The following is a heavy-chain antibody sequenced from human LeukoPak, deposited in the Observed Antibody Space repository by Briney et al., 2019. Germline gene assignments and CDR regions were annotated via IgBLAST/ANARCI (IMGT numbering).Heavy chain of an antibody. CDR1: GFTFRYYV. Sequence: QTGGCLGLACVASGFTFRYYVIHWVRQAPGKGLEWVAVTSSDLNVKLYADSVKGRFTVSRDNSGSTLYLQMNSLRPEDTAIYYCAREGYYGSGSPPSLYFDYWGQGTLVTVSS. D-gene: IGHD3-10*01. CDR3: AREGYYGSGSPPSLYFDY. CDR2: TSSDLNVK. J-gene: IGHJ4*02. V-gene: IGHV3-30-3*01.